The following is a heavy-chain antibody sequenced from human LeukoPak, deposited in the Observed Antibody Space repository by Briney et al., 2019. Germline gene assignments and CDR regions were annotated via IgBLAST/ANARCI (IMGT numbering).Heavy chain of an antibody. CDR3: ARASSGTQDAFDI. V-gene: IGHV3-21*01. CDR2: IS. D-gene: IGHD1-26*01. Sequence: PGGSLRLSCAASGFPFSSYSMNWVRQAPGKGLEWVSSISYAGSVKGRFTISRDNAKNSVYLQMNSLRAEDTAVYYCARASSGTQDAFDIWGQGTMVTVSS. J-gene: IGHJ3*02. CDR1: GFPFSSYS.